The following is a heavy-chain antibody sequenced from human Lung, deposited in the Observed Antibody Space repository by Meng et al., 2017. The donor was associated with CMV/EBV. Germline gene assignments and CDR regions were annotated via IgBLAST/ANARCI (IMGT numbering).Heavy chain of an antibody. CDR3: ARDRADETIFGVVTGCFDW. D-gene: IGHD3-3*01. J-gene: IGHJ4*02. CDR1: GFRFSDYA. CDR2: MSYDGSDR. Sequence: SLKISCAGSGFRFSDYAVHWVRQAPGKGLEWVAVMSYDGSDRYYADSVKGRFAISRDSSKTMIYLQMNSLTPEDTAVYYCARDRADETIFGVVTGCFDWWHQGXPVTVSS. V-gene: IGHV3-30*09.